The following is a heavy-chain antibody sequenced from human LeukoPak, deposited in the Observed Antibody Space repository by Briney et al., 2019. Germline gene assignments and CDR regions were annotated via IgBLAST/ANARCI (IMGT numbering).Heavy chain of an antibody. J-gene: IGHJ6*03. Sequence: SETLSLTCTVSGGSISSSSYYWGWIRQPPGKGLEWIGSIYYSGSTYYNPPLKSRVTISVDTSKNQFSLKLRSVTAADTAVYYCARYPGFYYYYMDVWGKGTTVTVSS. CDR3: ARYPGFYYYYMDV. CDR2: IYYSGST. V-gene: IGHV4-39*07. CDR1: GGSISSSSYY.